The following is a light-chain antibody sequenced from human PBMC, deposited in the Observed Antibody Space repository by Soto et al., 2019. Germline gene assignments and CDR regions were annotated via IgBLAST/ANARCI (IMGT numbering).Light chain of an antibody. CDR3: QQYNTSWT. Sequence: DIQMTQSPSTLSASVQDRVTITCRASQSISSWLAWYQQKPGKAPKLLIYDVSSLESGVPSRFSGSGSGTEFTLTISSLQPDDSATYYCQQYNTSWTGGQGTKVDSK. V-gene: IGKV1-5*01. CDR2: DVS. CDR1: QSISSW. J-gene: IGKJ1*01.